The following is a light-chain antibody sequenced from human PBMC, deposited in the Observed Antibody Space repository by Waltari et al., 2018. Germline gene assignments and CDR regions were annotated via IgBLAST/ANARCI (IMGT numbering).Light chain of an antibody. CDR3: MQSLLALWT. Sequence: DIVMTQSPFSLPVTPGEPASISCRSSPSLLHRNGNNYLDWYLQTPGQSQQLLFYLGSKRASGVSDRFSASGSGTDFTLKISRVEAEDVGVYYCMQSLLALWTFGQGTKVEVK. J-gene: IGKJ1*01. CDR2: LGS. CDR1: PSLLHRNGNNY. V-gene: IGKV2-28*01.